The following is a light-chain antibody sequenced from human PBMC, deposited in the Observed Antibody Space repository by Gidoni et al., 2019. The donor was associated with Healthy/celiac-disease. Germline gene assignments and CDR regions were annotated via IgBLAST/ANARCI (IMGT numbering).Light chain of an antibody. CDR1: KLGANY. J-gene: IGLJ2*01. V-gene: IGLV3-1*01. CDR2: QDS. CDR3: QAWDSSTEV. Sequence: SSALTQPRSVSVSPGQTASITCSGDKLGANYACWYQQKPGQSPVLVIYQDSKRPTGIPERFSGSNSWNTATLTISGTQAMDEADYYCQAWDSSTEVFGGGTKLTVL.